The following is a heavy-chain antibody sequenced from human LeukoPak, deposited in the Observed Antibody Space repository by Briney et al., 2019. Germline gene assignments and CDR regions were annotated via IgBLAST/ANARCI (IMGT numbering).Heavy chain of an antibody. CDR1: GFTFSSYS. V-gene: IGHV3-21*01. CDR3: ARVGGVGAIGGNDAFDI. J-gene: IGHJ3*02. D-gene: IGHD1-26*01. Sequence: PGGSLRLSCAASGFTFSSYSMNWVRQAPGKGLEWVSSISSSSSYIYYADSVKGRFTISRDNAKNSLYLQMNSLGAEDTAVYYCARVGGVGAIGGNDAFDIWGQGTMVTVSS. CDR2: ISSSSSYI.